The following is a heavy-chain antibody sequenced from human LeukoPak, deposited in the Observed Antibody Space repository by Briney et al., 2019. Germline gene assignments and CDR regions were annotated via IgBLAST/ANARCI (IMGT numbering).Heavy chain of an antibody. Sequence: SETLSLTCTVSGGSISSSSYYWGWIRQPPGKGLEWIGSIYYSGSTYYNPSLKSRVTISVDTSKNQFSLKLSSVTAADTAVYYCAVTKYCSSTSCYYQGHWGQGTLVTVSS. CDR3: AVTKYCSSTSCYYQGH. D-gene: IGHD2-2*01. V-gene: IGHV4-39*07. CDR1: GGSISSSSYY. CDR2: IYYSGST. J-gene: IGHJ4*02.